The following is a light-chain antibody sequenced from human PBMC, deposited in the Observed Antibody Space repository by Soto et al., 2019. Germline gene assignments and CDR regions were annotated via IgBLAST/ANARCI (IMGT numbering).Light chain of an antibody. J-gene: IGLJ1*01. CDR3: CSYAGSSYV. V-gene: IGLV2-23*01. Sequence: QSALTQPASLSGSIGQSITISCTGTSSDVGSYNLVSWYQQHPGKAPKLMIYEGTKRPSGASNRFSGSKSGNTASLTISGLQAEDEADYYCCSYAGSSYVFGTGTKVTVL. CDR2: EGT. CDR1: SSDVGSYNL.